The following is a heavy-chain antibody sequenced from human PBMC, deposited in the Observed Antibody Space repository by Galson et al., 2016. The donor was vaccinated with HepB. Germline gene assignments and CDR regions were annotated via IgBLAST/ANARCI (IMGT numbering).Heavy chain of an antibody. CDR3: ARDTRPYSNLRHGMDV. J-gene: IGHJ6*02. CDR2: INSDGDSI. CDR1: EFTFSTYN. Sequence: SLRLSCAASEFTFSTYNMNWVRQAPGKGLEWLSYINSDGDSIYYADSVRGRFTVSRDNAKNSLYLQMNSLRAEDTAVYYCARDTRPYSNLRHGMDVWGQGTTVTVSS. V-gene: IGHV3-48*01. D-gene: IGHD4-11*01.